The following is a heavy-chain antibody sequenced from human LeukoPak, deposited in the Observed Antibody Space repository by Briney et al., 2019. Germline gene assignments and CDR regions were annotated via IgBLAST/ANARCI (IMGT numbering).Heavy chain of an antibody. CDR3: VRRAGAYSHPYDY. CDR1: GFTVSSNS. Sequence: PGGSLRLSCTVSGFTVSSNSMSWVRQAPGKGLEWVSFIYSGTTHYSDSVKGRFTISRDNSKNTLYLQMNSLRAGDTAVYYCVRRAGAYSHPYDYWGQGTLVTVSS. D-gene: IGHD4/OR15-4a*01. V-gene: IGHV3-53*01. CDR2: IYSGTT. J-gene: IGHJ4*02.